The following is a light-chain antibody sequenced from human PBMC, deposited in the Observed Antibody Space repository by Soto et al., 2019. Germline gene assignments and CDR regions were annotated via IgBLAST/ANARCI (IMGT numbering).Light chain of an antibody. CDR3: QQYGSSPWT. J-gene: IGKJ1*01. Sequence: EIVLTQSPGTLSLSPGERATLSCRASQSVRNNLAWYQQKPGQAPSLLIYGASTRATGIPARFSGSGSGTDFTLTINRLEPEDFAVYYCQQYGSSPWTFGQGTKVDIK. V-gene: IGKV3-20*01. CDR2: GAS. CDR1: QSVRNN.